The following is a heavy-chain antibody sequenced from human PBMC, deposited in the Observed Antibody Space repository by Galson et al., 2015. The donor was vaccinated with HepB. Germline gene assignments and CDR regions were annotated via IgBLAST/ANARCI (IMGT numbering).Heavy chain of an antibody. D-gene: IGHD3-16*01. CDR1: GFIFRHHA. J-gene: IGHJ5*02. CDR3: VKEGSWFGGDWVDP. Sequence: SLRLSCAGSGFIFRHHAMAWIRQAPGKGLEWVSGINGRGSTRSYSDAVKGRFSISRDNSKDTVFLQIDNLRAEDTAVYYCVKEGSWFGGDWVDPWGQGALVTVS. V-gene: IGHV3-23*01. CDR2: INGRGSTR.